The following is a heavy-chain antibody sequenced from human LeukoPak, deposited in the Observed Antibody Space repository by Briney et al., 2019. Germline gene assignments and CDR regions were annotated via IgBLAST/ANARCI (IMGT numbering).Heavy chain of an antibody. CDR2: INPNSGGT. Sequence: ASVKVSCKASGYTFTGYYMHWVRQAPGQGLEWMGRINPNSGGTNYEQKFQGRVTMTRDTSISTAYMELSRLRSDDTAVYYCASSVYHTYYYDSSGYFDYWGQGTLVTVSS. CDR3: ASSVYHTYYYDSSGYFDY. CDR1: GYTFTGYY. V-gene: IGHV1-2*06. D-gene: IGHD3-22*01. J-gene: IGHJ4*02.